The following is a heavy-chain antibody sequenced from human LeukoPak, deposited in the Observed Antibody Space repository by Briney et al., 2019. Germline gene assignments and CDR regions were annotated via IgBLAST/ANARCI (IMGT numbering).Heavy chain of an antibody. J-gene: IGHJ3*02. Sequence: GASVKVSFKASGYAFTSYYVHWVRQAPGQGLEWMGIINPSGGSTSNAQKFQGRVTMTRDTSTSTVYMELSSLRSEDTAVYYCARLGDRGVFDIWGQGTMVTVSS. CDR3: ARLGDRGVFDI. CDR2: INPSGGST. CDR1: GYAFTSYY. V-gene: IGHV1-46*01. D-gene: IGHD1-26*01.